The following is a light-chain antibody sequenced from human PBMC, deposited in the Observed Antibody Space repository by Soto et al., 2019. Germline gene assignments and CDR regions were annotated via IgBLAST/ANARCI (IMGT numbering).Light chain of an antibody. CDR2: LEGSGSY. CDR1: SGHSSYI. J-gene: IGLJ3*02. Sequence: QLVLTQSSSASASLGSSVKLTCTLSSGHSSYIIAWHQQQPRKAPRYLMNLEGSGSYNKGSGVPDRFSGSSSGADRYLTISNLQFEDEAEYYCETWDSNTRVFGGGTKVTVL. CDR3: ETWDSNTRV. V-gene: IGLV4-60*02.